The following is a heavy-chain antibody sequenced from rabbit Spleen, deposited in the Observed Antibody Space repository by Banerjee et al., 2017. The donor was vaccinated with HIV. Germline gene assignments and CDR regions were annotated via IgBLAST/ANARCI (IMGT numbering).Heavy chain of an antibody. CDR2: IDAGSSGST. CDR1: GFTLSSYW. CDR3: ARDLVGVIGWNFYL. Sequence: QSLEESGGDLVKPGGSLALTCTASGFTLSSYWICWVRQAPGKGLEWIACIDAGSSGSTYYTNWAKGRFTISRTSSTTVTLRMTSLTAADRATYFCARDLVGVIGWNFYLWGPGTLVTVS. V-gene: IGHV1S40*01. D-gene: IGHD1-1*01. J-gene: IGHJ4*01.